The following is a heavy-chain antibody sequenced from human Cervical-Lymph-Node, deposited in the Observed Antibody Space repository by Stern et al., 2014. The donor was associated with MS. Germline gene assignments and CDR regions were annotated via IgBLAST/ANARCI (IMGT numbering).Heavy chain of an antibody. CDR3: AKRRHYYDRRGINEGFEY. D-gene: IGHD3-22*01. CDR2: TSIGDSET. J-gene: IGHJ4*02. V-gene: IGHV5-51*01. CDR1: GGTFSTYW. Sequence: EVQLVESGAEVKKPGESLKISCKGSGGTFSTYWIGWVRQMPGKGLEWMGVTSIGDSETRYSPSFQGQVTFSADKSISTAYLQWRSLKASDTAMYYCAKRRHYYDRRGINEGFEYWGQGTLVSVSS.